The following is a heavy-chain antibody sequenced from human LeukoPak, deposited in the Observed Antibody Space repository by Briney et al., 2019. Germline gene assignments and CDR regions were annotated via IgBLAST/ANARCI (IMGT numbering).Heavy chain of an antibody. CDR3: ARSSYFDY. CDR2: ISSGGRTI. J-gene: IGHJ4*02. V-gene: IGHV3-48*03. CDR1: GFTVSSNY. Sequence: QSGGSLRLSCAASGFTVSSNYMSWVRQAPGKGLEWVSYISSGGRTIYYADSVKGRFTISRDNAKNSLYLQMNSLRAEDTAVYYCARSSYFDYWGQGTLVAVSS. D-gene: IGHD1-26*01.